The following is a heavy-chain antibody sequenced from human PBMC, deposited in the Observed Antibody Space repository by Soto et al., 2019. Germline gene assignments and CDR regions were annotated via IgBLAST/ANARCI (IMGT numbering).Heavy chain of an antibody. CDR2: INHSGST. V-gene: IGHV4-34*01. D-gene: IGHD3-3*01. CDR1: GGSFSGYY. Sequence: SETLSLTCAVYGGSFSGYYWSWIRQPPGKGLEWIGEINHSGSTNYSPSLKSRVTISVDTSKNQFSLKLSSVTAADTAVYYCARGHDLRNWFDPWGQGTLVTVSS. J-gene: IGHJ5*02. CDR3: ARGHDLRNWFDP.